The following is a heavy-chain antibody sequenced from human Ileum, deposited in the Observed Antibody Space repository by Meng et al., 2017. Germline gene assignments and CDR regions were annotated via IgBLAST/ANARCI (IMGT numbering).Heavy chain of an antibody. J-gene: IGHJ4*02. CDR3: ATRLYYDSTSY. CDR1: GLDFSYYE. Sequence: LSLTCAASGLDFSYYEMNWVRQAPGKGLEWVSYISSSGHTIHYADSVKGRFTISRDNARNSLYLQMSGLRADDTAIYYCATRLYYDSTSYWGQGTLVTVSS. D-gene: IGHD3-16*01. CDR2: ISSSGHTI. V-gene: IGHV3-48*03.